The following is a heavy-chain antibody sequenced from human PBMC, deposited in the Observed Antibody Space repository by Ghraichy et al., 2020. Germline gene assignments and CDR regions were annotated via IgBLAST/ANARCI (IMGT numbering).Heavy chain of an antibody. CDR3: ARTKEIYDAAYGMDV. Sequence: GGSLRLSCAASGFTISSYWMSWVRQAPGKGLEWVANIKQDGSEKYYVDSVKGRFTISRDNAKNSLYLQMNSLRAEDTAVYYCARTKEIYDAAYGMDVWGQGTTVTVSS. CDR1: GFTISSYW. D-gene: IGHD3-3*01. CDR2: IKQDGSEK. V-gene: IGHV3-7*03. J-gene: IGHJ6*02.